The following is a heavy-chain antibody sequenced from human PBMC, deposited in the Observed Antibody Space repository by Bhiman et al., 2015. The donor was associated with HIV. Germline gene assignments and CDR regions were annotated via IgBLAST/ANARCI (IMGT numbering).Heavy chain of an antibody. CDR3: ARVVAVETQRGEREDAFDM. CDR2: INWNGGAR. J-gene: IGHJ3*02. D-gene: IGHD4-23*01. CDR1: GFTFDNHG. V-gene: IGHV3-20*04. Sequence: EVQLVESGGGVVRPGGSLRLSCVASGFTFDNHGMTWVRQSPGKGLEWVSGINWNGGARDYADSVKGRFIISRDNAKNSLYLQMNSLRAEDTALYYCARVVAVETQRGEREDAFDMWGQG.